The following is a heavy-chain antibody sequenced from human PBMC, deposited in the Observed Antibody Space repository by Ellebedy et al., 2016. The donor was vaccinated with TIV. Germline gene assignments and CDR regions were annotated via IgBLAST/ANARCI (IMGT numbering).Heavy chain of an antibody. J-gene: IGHJ4*02. Sequence: GESLKISXAPSGFSFSSFGMNWVRQAPGKGLEWVSSISGDGSYIYYADSLRGRFTISRDNARNLLYLQMNSLTPEDTGVYYCARILFSSDDYWGQGTLVTVSS. CDR1: GFSFSSFG. CDR3: ARILFSSDDY. D-gene: IGHD6-6*01. V-gene: IGHV3-21*01. CDR2: ISGDGSYI.